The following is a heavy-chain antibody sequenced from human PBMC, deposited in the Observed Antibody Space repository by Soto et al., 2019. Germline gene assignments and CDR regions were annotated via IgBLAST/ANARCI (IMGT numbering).Heavy chain of an antibody. J-gene: IGHJ4*02. D-gene: IGHD6-19*01. Sequence: QLQLQESGPGLVKPSETLSLTCTVSGGSISSSSYYWGWIRQPPGKGLEWIGSIYYSGSTYYNPSLKRRVTISVDTSKNQFSLKLSSVTAADTAVYYCARLTVAGTGGYYFDYWGQGTLVTVSS. CDR2: IYYSGST. V-gene: IGHV4-39*01. CDR1: GGSISSSSYY. CDR3: ARLTVAGTGGYYFDY.